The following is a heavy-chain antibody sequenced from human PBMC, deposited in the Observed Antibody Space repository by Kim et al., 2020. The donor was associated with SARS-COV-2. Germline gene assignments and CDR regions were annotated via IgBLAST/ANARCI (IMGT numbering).Heavy chain of an antibody. J-gene: IGHJ1*01. CDR3: ARGARRQYCGGDCYPEYFQH. V-gene: IGHV4-31*03. D-gene: IGHD2-21*02. CDR1: GGSISSGGYY. Sequence: SETLSLTCTVSGGSISSGGYYWSWIRQHPGKGLEWIGYIYYSGSTYYNPSLKSRVTISVDTSKNQFSLKLSSVTAADTAVYYCARGARRQYCGGDCYPEYFQHWGQGTLVTVSS. CDR2: IYYSGST.